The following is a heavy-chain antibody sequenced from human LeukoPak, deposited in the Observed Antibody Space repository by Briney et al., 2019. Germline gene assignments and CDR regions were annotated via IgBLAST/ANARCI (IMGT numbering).Heavy chain of an antibody. Sequence: PGGSLRLSCAASGFTFSSYGMHWVRRAPGKGLEWVAVISYDGSNKYYADSVKGRFTISRDNSKNTLYLQMNSLRAEDTAVYYCAKEVLYGDYDYWGQGTLVTVSS. CDR1: GFTFSSYG. J-gene: IGHJ4*02. V-gene: IGHV3-30*18. CDR3: AKEVLYGDYDY. D-gene: IGHD4-17*01. CDR2: ISYDGSNK.